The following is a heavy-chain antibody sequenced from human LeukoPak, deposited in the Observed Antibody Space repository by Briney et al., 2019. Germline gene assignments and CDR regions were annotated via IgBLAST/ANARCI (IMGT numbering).Heavy chain of an antibody. CDR1: GYTFTGYY. CDR2: INPNSGGT. Sequence: ASVKVSCKASGYTFTGYYMHWVRQAPGQGLEWTGWINPNSGGTNYAQKFQGRVTMTRDTSISTAYMELSRLRSDDTAVYYCARWPYYYDSSGYYFKGNSAFDYWGQGTLVTVSS. J-gene: IGHJ4*02. CDR3: ARWPYYYDSSGYYFKGNSAFDY. D-gene: IGHD3-22*01. V-gene: IGHV1-2*02.